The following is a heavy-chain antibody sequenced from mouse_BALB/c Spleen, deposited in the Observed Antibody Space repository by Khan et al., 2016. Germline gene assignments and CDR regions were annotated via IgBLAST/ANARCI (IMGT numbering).Heavy chain of an antibody. Sequence: QVQLQQSGAELVRPGPSVKISCKASGYAFSGYWMNWVKQRPGQGLEWIGQIYPGDGDTNYNGKFKGKATLTADKSSSTAYMQLSSLTSEDSAVYFCARGTPFASWGQGTLVTVSA. CDR2: IYPGDGDT. CDR3: ARGTPFAS. D-gene: IGHD2-14*01. J-gene: IGHJ3*01. V-gene: IGHV1-80*01. CDR1: GYAFSGYW.